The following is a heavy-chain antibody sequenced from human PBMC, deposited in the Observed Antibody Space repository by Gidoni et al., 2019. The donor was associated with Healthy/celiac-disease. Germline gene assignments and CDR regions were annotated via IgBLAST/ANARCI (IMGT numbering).Heavy chain of an antibody. Sequence: EVQLVESGGGLVQPGGSLRLSCAASGFTCSSYLMHWVRHAPGKGLVWVSRINSDGSSTSYADSVKGRFTISRDNAKNTLYLQMNSLRAEDTAVYYCARGSYEPYWYFDLWGRGTLVTVSS. J-gene: IGHJ2*01. CDR2: INSDGSST. D-gene: IGHD3-16*02. CDR1: GFTCSSYL. V-gene: IGHV3-74*01. CDR3: ARGSYEPYWYFDL.